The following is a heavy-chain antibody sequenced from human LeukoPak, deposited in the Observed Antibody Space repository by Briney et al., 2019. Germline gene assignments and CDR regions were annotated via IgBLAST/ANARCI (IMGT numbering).Heavy chain of an antibody. J-gene: IGHJ6*02. Sequence: GGSLRLSCAASGFTFSSYGMHWVRQAPGKGLEWVAVISYDGSNKYYADSVKGRFTISRDNSKNTLYLQMNSLRAEDTAVYYCAKDQMVYAVLMSGYGMDVWGQGTTVTVSS. V-gene: IGHV3-30*18. D-gene: IGHD2-8*01. CDR1: GFTFSSYG. CDR3: AKDQMVYAVLMSGYGMDV. CDR2: ISYDGSNK.